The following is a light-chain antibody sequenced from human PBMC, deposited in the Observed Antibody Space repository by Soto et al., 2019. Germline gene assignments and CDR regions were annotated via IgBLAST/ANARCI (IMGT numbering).Light chain of an antibody. CDR1: QSVSSTY. J-gene: IGKJ1*01. CDR3: QHYGSSRWT. Sequence: EIVLTQSPGPLSLSPGERATLSCRASQSVSSTYLAWYQQKPGQAPRLLIYGASSRPTGIPDRFSGSGSGTDFTLTISRLEPDDFAVYYWQHYGSSRWTFGRGTRVDI. V-gene: IGKV3-20*01. CDR2: GAS.